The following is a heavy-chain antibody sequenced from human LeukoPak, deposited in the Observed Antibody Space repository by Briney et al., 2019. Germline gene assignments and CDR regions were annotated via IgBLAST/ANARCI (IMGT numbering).Heavy chain of an antibody. CDR1: GFTFSSYT. V-gene: IGHV3-21*01. J-gene: IGHJ6*02. CDR2: ISGSISSK. CDR3: VSGSYEGGYYGMDV. D-gene: IGHD1-26*01. Sequence: PGGSLRLPCAASGFTFSSYTMNWVRQAPGKGLEWVSSISGSISSKLYAESVKGRFTISRDNAKNSLYLQMNILRAEDTAVYYCVSGSYEGGYYGMDVWGQGTTVTVSS.